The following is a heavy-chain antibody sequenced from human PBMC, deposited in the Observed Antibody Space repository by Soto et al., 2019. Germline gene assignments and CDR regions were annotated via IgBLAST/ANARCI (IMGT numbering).Heavy chain of an antibody. CDR2: ISAYNGNT. V-gene: IGHV1-18*01. Sequence: ASVKVSCKASGYTFTSYGISWVRQAPGQGLEWMGWISAYNGNTNYAQKLQGRVTMTTDTSTSTAYMELRSLRSDDTAVYYCARDWALPHYGSGSTNWFDPWGQGTLVTVSS. CDR1: GYTFTSYG. J-gene: IGHJ5*02. D-gene: IGHD3-10*01. CDR3: ARDWALPHYGSGSTNWFDP.